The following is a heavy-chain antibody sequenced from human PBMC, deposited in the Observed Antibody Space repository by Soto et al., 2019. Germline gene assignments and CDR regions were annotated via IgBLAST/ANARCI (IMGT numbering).Heavy chain of an antibody. CDR3: AKRKALTSDAFDI. V-gene: IGHV3-23*01. CDR1: GFTFSSYA. J-gene: IGHJ3*02. CDR2: ISGSGGST. Sequence: PGGSLRLSCAASGFTFSSYAMIWVRQAPGKGLEWVSAISGSGGSTYYADSVKGRFTISRDNSKNTLYLQMNSLRAEDTAVYYCAKRKALTSDAFDIWGQGTMVTVSS.